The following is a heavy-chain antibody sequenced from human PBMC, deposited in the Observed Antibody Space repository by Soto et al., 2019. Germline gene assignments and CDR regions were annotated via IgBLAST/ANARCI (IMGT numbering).Heavy chain of an antibody. CDR1: GFTFSSYS. CDR2: ISGSGGTT. CDR3: AKGGVGYYDSTGYYLYYYYGMDV. D-gene: IGHD3-22*01. J-gene: IGHJ6*02. Sequence: EVQPLESGGGLVQPGGSLRLSCAASGFTFSSYSMIWVRQAPGKGLEWVSAISGSGGTTYYADSVKGRFTISRDNSKNTLYLQMNSLRAEGTAVYYCAKGGVGYYDSTGYYLYYYYGMDVWGQGTTVTVSS. V-gene: IGHV3-23*01.